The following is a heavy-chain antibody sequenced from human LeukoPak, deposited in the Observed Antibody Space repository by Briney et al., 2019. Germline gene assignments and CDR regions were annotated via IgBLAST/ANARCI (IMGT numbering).Heavy chain of an antibody. Sequence: PSETLSLTCAVYGGSFSGYYWSWIRQPPGKGLEWIGEINHSGSTNYNPSLKSRVTISVDTSKNQFSLKLSSLTAADTAVYYCARQRVAAAGTLDYWGQGTLVTVSS. CDR3: ARQRVAAAGTLDY. CDR2: INHSGST. J-gene: IGHJ4*02. V-gene: IGHV4-34*01. CDR1: GGSFSGYY. D-gene: IGHD6-13*01.